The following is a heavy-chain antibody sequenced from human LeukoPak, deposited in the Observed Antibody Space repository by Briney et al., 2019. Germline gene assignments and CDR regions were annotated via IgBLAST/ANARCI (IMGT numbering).Heavy chain of an antibody. V-gene: IGHV3-66*01. Sequence: GGSLRLSCAASGFTVSSNYMSWVRQAPGKGLEWVSVIYSGGSTYYADSVKGRFTISRDDSKNTVDLQMNSLRAEDTAVYYCARGHDYDSSVAYWGQGTLVTVSS. J-gene: IGHJ4*02. CDR1: GFTVSSNY. D-gene: IGHD3-22*01. CDR3: ARGHDYDSSVAY. CDR2: IYSGGST.